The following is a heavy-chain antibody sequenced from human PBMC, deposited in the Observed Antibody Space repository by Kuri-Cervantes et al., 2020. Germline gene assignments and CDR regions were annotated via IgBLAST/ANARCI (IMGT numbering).Heavy chain of an antibody. V-gene: IGHV3-30*03. CDR3: ARVGNVWDAFDI. J-gene: IGHJ3*02. Sequence: GGSLRLSCAVSGFNRLNFNAYGMHWVRQAPGKGLEWVAVISYDGGQKDYADSVKGRFTISRDNAKNSLYLQMNSLRAEDTALYHCARVGNVWDAFDIWGQGTMVTVSS. CDR1: GFNRLNFNAYG. D-gene: IGHD2-8*01. CDR2: ISYDGGQK.